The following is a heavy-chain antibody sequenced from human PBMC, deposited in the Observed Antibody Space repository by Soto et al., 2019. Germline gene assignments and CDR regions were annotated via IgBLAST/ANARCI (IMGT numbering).Heavy chain of an antibody. CDR2: IYYSGNT. CDR1: GGSISSSSFY. V-gene: IGHV4-39*01. Sequence: SETLSLTCSVSGGSISSSSFYWGWIRQPPGKGLEWIGSIYYSGNTYYNPSLESRVAISDDTSTNQFSLKLSSVAAADTAVYYCVRRRASTPNWFDPWGQGTLVTVSS. J-gene: IGHJ5*02. CDR3: VRRRASTPNWFDP.